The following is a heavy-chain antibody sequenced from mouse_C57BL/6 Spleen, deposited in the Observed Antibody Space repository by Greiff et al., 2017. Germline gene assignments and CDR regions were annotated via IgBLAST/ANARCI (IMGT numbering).Heavy chain of an antibody. CDR1: GYTFTSYW. CDR3: ARWINTVVARDY. CDR2: IDPSDSYT. V-gene: IGHV1-50*01. D-gene: IGHD1-1*01. Sequence: QVQLQQPGAELVKPGASVKLSCKASGYTFTSYWMQWVKPRPGQGLEWIGEIDPSDSYTNYNQKFKGKATLTVDTSSSTAYMQLSSLTSEDSAVYYCARWINTVVARDYWGQGTTLTVSS. J-gene: IGHJ2*01.